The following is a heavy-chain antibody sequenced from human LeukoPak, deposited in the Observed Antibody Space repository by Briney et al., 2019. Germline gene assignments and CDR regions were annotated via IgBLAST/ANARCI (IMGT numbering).Heavy chain of an antibody. CDR3: AREGIAAAGRHFDY. V-gene: IGHV1-69*04. Sequence: SVKVSCKASGGTFSSYAISWVRQAPGQGLEWMGRIIPILGIANYAQKFQGRVTITADKSTSTAYMELSSLRSEDTAVYYCAREGIAAAGRHFDYWGQGTLVTVSS. D-gene: IGHD6-13*01. J-gene: IGHJ4*02. CDR2: IIPILGIA. CDR1: GGTFSSYA.